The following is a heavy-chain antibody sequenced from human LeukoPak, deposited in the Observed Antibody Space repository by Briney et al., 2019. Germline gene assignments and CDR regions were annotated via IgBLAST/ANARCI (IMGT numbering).Heavy chain of an antibody. V-gene: IGHV1-2*02. Sequence: ASVKVSCKASGYTFTGYYMHWVRQAPGQGLEWMGWINPNSGGTNYAQKFQGRVTMTRDTSISTAYMELSRLRSDDTAVYYCARVASEGRLYYYYYYMDVWGKGTTVTVSS. CDR1: GYTFTGYY. J-gene: IGHJ6*03. CDR3: ARVASEGRLYYYYYYMDV. CDR2: INPNSGGT.